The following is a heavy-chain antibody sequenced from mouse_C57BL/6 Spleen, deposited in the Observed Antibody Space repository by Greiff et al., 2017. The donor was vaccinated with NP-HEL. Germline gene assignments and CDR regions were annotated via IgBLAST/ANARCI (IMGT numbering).Heavy chain of an antibody. CDR3: ARGGNYVGAMDY. CDR1: GYAFSSYW. CDR2: IYPGDGDT. Sequence: VQVVESGAELVKPGASVKISCKASGYAFSSYWMNWVKQRPGKGLEWIGQIYPGDGDTNYNGKFKGKATLTADKSSSTAYMQLSSLTSEDSAVYFCARGGNYVGAMDYWGQGTSVTVSS. J-gene: IGHJ4*01. V-gene: IGHV1-80*01. D-gene: IGHD2-1*01.